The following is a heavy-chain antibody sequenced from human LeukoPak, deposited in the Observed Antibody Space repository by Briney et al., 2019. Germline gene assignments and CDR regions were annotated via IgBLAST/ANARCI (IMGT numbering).Heavy chain of an antibody. CDR1: GGSISSSSYY. J-gene: IGHJ4*02. V-gene: IGHV4-39*07. CDR2: IYYSGST. Sequence: SETLSLTCTVSGGSISSSSYYWGWIRQPPGKGLEWIGSIYYSGSTYYNPSLKRRVTISVDTSKNQFSLKLSSVNAADTAVYYCAGIAAAGTGYWGQGTLVTVSS. CDR3: AGIAAAGTGY. D-gene: IGHD6-13*01.